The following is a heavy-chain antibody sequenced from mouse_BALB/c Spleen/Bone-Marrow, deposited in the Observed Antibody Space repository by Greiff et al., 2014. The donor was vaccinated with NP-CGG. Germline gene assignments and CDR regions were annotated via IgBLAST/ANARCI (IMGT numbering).Heavy chain of an antibody. CDR2: IHYSGST. V-gene: IGHV3-1*02. CDR1: GYSITSGYS. Sequence: DVQLQESGPDLVKPSQSLSLTCTVTGYSITSGYSWHWIRQFPGNKLEWMGYIHYSGSTNYNPSLKSRISITRDTSKNQFFLQXXXXXTEXTATYYCARSTMITTVDYWGQGTTLTVSS. D-gene: IGHD2-4*01. J-gene: IGHJ2*01. CDR3: ARSTMITTVDY.